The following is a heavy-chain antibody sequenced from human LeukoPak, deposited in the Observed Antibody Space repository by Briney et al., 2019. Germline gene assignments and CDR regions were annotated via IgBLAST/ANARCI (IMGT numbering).Heavy chain of an antibody. CDR3: ARSAGDFWSGYFRGLWFDY. CDR1: GFTFSSYW. D-gene: IGHD3-3*01. V-gene: IGHV3-7*01. Sequence: PGGSLRLSCAASGFTFSSYWMSWVRQAPGKGLEWVANIKQDGSEKYYVDSVKGRFTTSRDNAKNSLYLQMNSLRAEDTAVYYCARSAGDFWSGYFRGLWFDYWGQGTLVTVSS. J-gene: IGHJ4*02. CDR2: IKQDGSEK.